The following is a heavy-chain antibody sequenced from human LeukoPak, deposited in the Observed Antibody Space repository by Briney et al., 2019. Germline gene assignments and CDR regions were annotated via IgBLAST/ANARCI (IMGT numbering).Heavy chain of an antibody. J-gene: IGHJ4*02. CDR3: AKEMALGIAVAGFFDF. D-gene: IGHD6-19*01. CDR1: GFTFSNYA. Sequence: GGSVRLSCAASGFTFSNYAINWVRQAPGKGLDWVSSISASGGRSYYADSVRARFTISRDNSKNILYLKMSSLRAEDTAVYYCAKEMALGIAVAGFFDFWGQGTLVTVSS. V-gene: IGHV3-23*01. CDR2: ISASGGRS.